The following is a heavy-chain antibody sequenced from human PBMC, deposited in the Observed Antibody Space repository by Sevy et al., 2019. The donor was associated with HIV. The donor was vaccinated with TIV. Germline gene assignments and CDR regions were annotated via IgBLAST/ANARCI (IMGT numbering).Heavy chain of an antibody. J-gene: IGHJ4*02. Sequence: GGSLRLSCAASGFSISGYTMNWVRQAPGKGLEWVSSISSGSSCIYYADSLKGRFTISRDNARNLLYLQMNSLRVEDTAVYYCARVGLGDCSGTNCSPNDYWGQGTLVTVSS. CDR2: ISSGSSCI. CDR1: GFSISGYT. CDR3: ARVGLGDCSGTNCSPNDY. V-gene: IGHV3-21*01. D-gene: IGHD2-2*01.